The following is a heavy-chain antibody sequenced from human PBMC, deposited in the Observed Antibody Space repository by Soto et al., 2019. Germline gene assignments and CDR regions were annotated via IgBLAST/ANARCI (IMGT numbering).Heavy chain of an antibody. Sequence: ASGKVSCKASGYTFTSYGISWVRQAPGQGLEWMGWINPGNGNTKYSQKFQGRVTITRDTSASTAYMELSSLRSEDTAVYYCARGEHLSYHYYWGQGTLVTVSS. CDR1: GYTFTSYG. V-gene: IGHV1-3*01. J-gene: IGHJ4*02. D-gene: IGHD3-16*02. CDR3: ARGEHLSYHYY. CDR2: INPGNGNT.